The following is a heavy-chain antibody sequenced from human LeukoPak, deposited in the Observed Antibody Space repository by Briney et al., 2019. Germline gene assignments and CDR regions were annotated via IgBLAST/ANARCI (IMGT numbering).Heavy chain of an antibody. CDR1: GFTVSSNY. V-gene: IGHV3-53*05. J-gene: IGHJ4*02. D-gene: IGHD2-2*01. Sequence: GGSLRLSCAASGFTVSSNYMSWVRQAPGKGLEWVSVIYSGGSTYYADSVKGRFTISRDNAKNSLYLQMNSLRAEDMALYYCAKGYCSSTSCTSLDYFDYWGQGTLVTVSS. CDR3: AKGYCSSTSCTSLDYFDY. CDR2: IYSGGST.